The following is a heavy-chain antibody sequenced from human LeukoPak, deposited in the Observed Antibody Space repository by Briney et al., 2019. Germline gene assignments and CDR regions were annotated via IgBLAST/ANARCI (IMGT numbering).Heavy chain of an antibody. Sequence: GLALPLSCVACRLSFSRYALHWVGPAAAKGVAGVAVISYEGSNKYSVDAVKGRFTISRDNSKNTLYLQMNSLRGEDTAVYYCAREGLADIVVVPAGPFDYWGQGTLVTVSS. D-gene: IGHD2-2*01. V-gene: IGHV3-30-3*01. J-gene: IGHJ4*02. CDR2: ISYEGSNK. CDR3: AREGLADIVVVPAGPFDY. CDR1: RLSFSRYA.